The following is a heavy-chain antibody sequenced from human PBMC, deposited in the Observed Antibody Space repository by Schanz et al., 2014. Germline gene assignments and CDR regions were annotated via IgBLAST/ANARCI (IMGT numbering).Heavy chain of an antibody. CDR1: GYTFTNYA. J-gene: IGHJ4*02. CDR3: ARRGNRGVFSSFDY. Sequence: QVQLVQSGSELKKPGASVKVSCKASGYTFTNYAINWVRQAPGQGLEWMGWINTNTGNPTYAQAFTGRVLFSLDTSVNTAYLQISSLEADDTAVYYCARRGNRGVFSSFDYWGLGTLVTVSS. V-gene: IGHV7-4-1*02. D-gene: IGHD3-10*01. CDR2: INTNTGNP.